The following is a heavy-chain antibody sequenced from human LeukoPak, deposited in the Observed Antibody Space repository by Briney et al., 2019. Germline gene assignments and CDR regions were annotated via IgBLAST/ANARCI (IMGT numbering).Heavy chain of an antibody. J-gene: IGHJ4*02. CDR2: ISYDGSNK. Sequence: GGSLRLSCAASGFTFSSYGMHWVRQAPGKGLEWVAVISYDGSNKYYADSVKGRFTISRDNSKNTLYLQMNSLRAEDTAVYYCASSGEGGWYFYWGQGTLVTVSS. D-gene: IGHD6-19*01. CDR3: ASSGEGGWYFY. V-gene: IGHV3-30*03. CDR1: GFTFSSYG.